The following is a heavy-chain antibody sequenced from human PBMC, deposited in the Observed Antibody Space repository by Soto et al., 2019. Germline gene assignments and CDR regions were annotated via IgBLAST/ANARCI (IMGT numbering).Heavy chain of an antibody. CDR3: ARGKRLWGANWCDP. Sequence: QVQLQQWGAGLLKPSETLSLTCAVHGGSFSGYYWSWIRQPPGKGLEWIGEINHSGSTNYNPSLKSRVTISVDTPKNQFSLKLSSVTAADTAVYYCARGKRLWGANWCDPWGQGTLVTVSS. CDR2: INHSGST. J-gene: IGHJ5*02. CDR1: GGSFSGYY. V-gene: IGHV4-34*01. D-gene: IGHD1-26*01.